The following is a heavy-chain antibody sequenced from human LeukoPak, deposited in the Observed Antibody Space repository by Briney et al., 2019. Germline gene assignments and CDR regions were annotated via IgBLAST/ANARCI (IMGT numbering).Heavy chain of an antibody. Sequence: KPSETLSLTCAVYGGSFSGYYWSWIRQPPGKGLEWIGEINHSGSTNYNPSLKSRVTMSVGTSKSQFSLKLSSVTAADTAVYYCARGGWDCSGGSCYSQYYYYMDVWGKGTTVTISS. CDR2: INHSGST. CDR3: ARGGWDCSGGSCYSQYYYYMDV. CDR1: GGSFSGYY. V-gene: IGHV4-34*01. D-gene: IGHD2-15*01. J-gene: IGHJ6*03.